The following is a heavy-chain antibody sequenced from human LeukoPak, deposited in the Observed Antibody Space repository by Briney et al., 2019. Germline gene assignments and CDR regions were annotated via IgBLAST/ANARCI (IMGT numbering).Heavy chain of an antibody. CDR3: AKSLLTTATGTGRAFDI. CDR2: ISYDGSNK. Sequence: SGRSLRLSCAASGFTFSSYGMHWVRQAPGKGLEWVAVISYDGSNKYYADSVKGRFTISRDNSKNTLYLQMNSLRADDTAVYYCAKSLLTTATGTGRAFDIWGQGTMVTVSS. CDR1: GFTFSSYG. V-gene: IGHV3-30*18. J-gene: IGHJ3*02. D-gene: IGHD1-1*01.